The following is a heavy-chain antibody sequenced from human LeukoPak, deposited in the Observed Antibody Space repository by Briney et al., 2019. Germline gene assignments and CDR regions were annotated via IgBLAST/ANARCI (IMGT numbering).Heavy chain of an antibody. CDR1: GYTFTSYD. CDR2: MNPNSGNT. D-gene: IGHD3-10*01. J-gene: IGHJ6*02. V-gene: IGHV1-8*01. Sequence: ASVTVSCKASGYTFTSYDFNWLRQATGQGLEWMGWMNPNSGNTGYAQKFQGRVTMTRNTSISTAYMELSSLRSEDTAVYYCAGDYYGSGSYYGVDVWGQGTTVTVSS. CDR3: AGDYYGSGSYYGVDV.